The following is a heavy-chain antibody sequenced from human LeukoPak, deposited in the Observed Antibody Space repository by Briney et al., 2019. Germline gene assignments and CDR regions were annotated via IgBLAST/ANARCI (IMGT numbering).Heavy chain of an antibody. CDR1: GFSLTSYD. CDR3: ARDLWASDGTGIYYYGLVDGFEI. D-gene: IGHD3-22*01. CDR2: LRSDGKTG. V-gene: IGHV3-30*02. Sequence: GGSLRLSCEASGFSLTSYDIHWVRQTPGKGLEWVAFLRSDGKTGNYADSVKGRFTLSRDNSKNILNLQLNSLRPEDTAVYYCARDLWASDGTGIYYYGLVDGFEIWGQGTMVTVSS. J-gene: IGHJ3*02.